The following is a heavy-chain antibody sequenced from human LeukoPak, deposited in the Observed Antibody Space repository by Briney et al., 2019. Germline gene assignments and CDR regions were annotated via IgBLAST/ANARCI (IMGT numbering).Heavy chain of an antibody. CDR2: ISGSGGST. D-gene: IGHD6-13*01. Sequence: GGSLRLSCAASGFTFSSYAMSWVRQAPGKGLEWVSGISGSGGSTYYADSVKGRFTISRDNSRNTLYLQMNSPRPEDTAVYYCAILPGYSSGWYEVNYWGQGTLVTVSS. CDR1: GFTFSSYA. V-gene: IGHV3-23*01. J-gene: IGHJ4*02. CDR3: AILPGYSSGWYEVNY.